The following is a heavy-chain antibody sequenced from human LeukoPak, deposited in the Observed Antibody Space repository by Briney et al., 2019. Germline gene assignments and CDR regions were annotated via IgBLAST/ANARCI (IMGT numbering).Heavy chain of an antibody. V-gene: IGHV4-59*12. CDR2: IYYSGST. CDR1: GGSISGYY. D-gene: IGHD3-3*02. J-gene: IGHJ6*03. CDR3: ARDNGSGYTKGYEHYYYYLDV. Sequence: TSETLSLTCTVSGGSISGYYWSWIWQPPGKGLEWIGYIYYSGSTNYNPSLMSRVTLSIDKSKKHISLRLTSVTAADTALYYCARDNGSGYTKGYEHYYYYLDVWGKGTTVTVSS.